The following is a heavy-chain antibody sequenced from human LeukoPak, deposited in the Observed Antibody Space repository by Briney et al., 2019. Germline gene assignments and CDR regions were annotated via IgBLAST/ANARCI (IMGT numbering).Heavy chain of an antibody. J-gene: IGHJ4*02. CDR1: GGSISSSSYY. CDR2: IYYSGST. D-gene: IGHD1-26*01. CDR3: ASIVGATDFDY. Sequence: PSETLSPTCTVSGGSISSSSYYWGWIRQPPGKGLEWIGSIYYSGSTYYNPSLKSRVTISVDTSKNQFSLKLSSVTAADTAVYYCASIVGATDFDYWGQGTLVTVSS. V-gene: IGHV4-39*07.